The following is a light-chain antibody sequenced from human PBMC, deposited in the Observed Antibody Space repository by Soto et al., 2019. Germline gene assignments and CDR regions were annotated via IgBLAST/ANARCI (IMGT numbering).Light chain of an antibody. CDR2: DAS. Sequence: PGDRATLSCRASQSVSNFLAWYQQKPGQGPRLLIYDASHRATGIPARFSGSGSGTDFTLTISSLEPEDFAVYYCQQRSDWRFIFGPGTKVDIK. J-gene: IGKJ3*01. CDR3: QQRSDWRFI. V-gene: IGKV3-11*01. CDR1: QSVSNF.